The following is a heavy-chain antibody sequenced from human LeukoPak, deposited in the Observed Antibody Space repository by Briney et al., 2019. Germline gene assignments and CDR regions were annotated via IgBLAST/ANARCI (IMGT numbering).Heavy chain of an antibody. V-gene: IGHV4-59*11. Sequence: SETLSLTCSVSGGSMISQYWTWIRQSPGKGLEWIGYIYYSGTTNYNPSLKSRVTISVDTSKNYFFLQLSSVTAADTAVYYCARRGSGLDYWGQGTLVTVSS. CDR1: GGSMISQY. CDR3: ARRGSGLDY. CDR2: IYYSGTT. J-gene: IGHJ4*02.